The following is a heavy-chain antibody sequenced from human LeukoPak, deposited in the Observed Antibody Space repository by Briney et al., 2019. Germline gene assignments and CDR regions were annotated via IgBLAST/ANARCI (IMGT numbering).Heavy chain of an antibody. D-gene: IGHD3-22*01. Sequence: ASVKVSCKASGYTFTGYYMHWVRQAPGQGLEWMGWINPNSGGTNYAQKFQGRVTMTRDTSISTAYMELSRLRSDDTAVYYCARVPYYYDSSGYNYFDYWGQGTLVTVSS. CDR1: GYTFTGYY. CDR3: ARVPYYYDSSGYNYFDY. CDR2: INPNSGGT. V-gene: IGHV1-2*02. J-gene: IGHJ4*02.